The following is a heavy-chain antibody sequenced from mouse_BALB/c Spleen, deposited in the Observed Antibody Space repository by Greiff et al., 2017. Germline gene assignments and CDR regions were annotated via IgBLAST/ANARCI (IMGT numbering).Heavy chain of an antibody. J-gene: IGHJ1*01. D-gene: IGHD1-1*01. CDR2: IYPGNVNT. Sequence: VMLVESGPELVKPGASVRISCKASGYTFTSYYIHWVKQRPGQGLEWIGWIYPGNVNTKYNEKFKGKATLTADKSSSTAYMQLSSLTSEDSAVYFCARDYYGYWYFDVWGAGTTVTVSS. CDR1: GYTFTSYY. CDR3: ARDYYGYWYFDV. V-gene: IGHV1S56*01.